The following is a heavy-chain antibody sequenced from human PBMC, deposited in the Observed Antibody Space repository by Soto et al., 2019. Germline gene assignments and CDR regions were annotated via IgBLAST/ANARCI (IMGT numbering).Heavy chain of an antibody. J-gene: IGHJ4*02. D-gene: IGHD2-15*01. V-gene: IGHV1-24*01. CDR3: ARWGCSGSNCNLNQRSFDL. CDR2: FDPEDGET. CDR1: GYTLTELS. Sequence: ASVKVSCKVSGYTLTELSMHWVRQAPGKGLEWMGGFDPEDGETIYAQKFQGRVTMTEDTSTDTAYMELSSLRVEDTAIYYCARWGCSGSNCNLNQRSFDLWGQGTLVTVSS.